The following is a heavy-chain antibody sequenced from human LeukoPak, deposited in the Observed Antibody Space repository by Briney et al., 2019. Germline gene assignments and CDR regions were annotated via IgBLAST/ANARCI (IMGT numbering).Heavy chain of an antibody. CDR3: ARELYGRFEY. J-gene: IGHJ4*02. CDR1: GYTFTTYG. V-gene: IGHV1-18*01. D-gene: IGHD2-2*02. Sequence: GASVKVSCKASGYTFTTYGISWVRRAPGQGLECMGWINPYNGNTNYAQKLQGRVTMTTDTSTSTAYMELRSLRSDDTAVYYCARELYGRFEYWGQGTLVTVSS. CDR2: INPYNGNT.